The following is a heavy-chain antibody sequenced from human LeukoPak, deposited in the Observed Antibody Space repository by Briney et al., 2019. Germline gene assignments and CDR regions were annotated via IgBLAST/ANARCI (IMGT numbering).Heavy chain of an antibody. J-gene: IGHJ4*02. CDR3: ARNGAVAWYYFDY. CDR2: ISYDGSNK. V-gene: IGHV3-30*04. CDR1: GFTFSSYA. D-gene: IGHD3-3*01. Sequence: GGSLRLSCAASGFTFSSYAMHWVRQAPGKGLEWVAVISYDGSNKYYADSVKGRFTISRDDSKNTLYLQVNSLRAEDTAVYYCARNGAVAWYYFDYWGQGTLVTVSS.